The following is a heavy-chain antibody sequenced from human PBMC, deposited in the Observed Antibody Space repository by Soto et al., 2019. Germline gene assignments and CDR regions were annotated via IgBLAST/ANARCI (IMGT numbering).Heavy chain of an antibody. D-gene: IGHD2-15*01. J-gene: IGHJ5*02. CDR1: GFTFSSYA. Sequence: AGGSLRLSCAASGFTFSSYAMTWVRQAPGKGLEWVSTIGGDSGLIYYADSVKGRFTTSRDNSRNTLFLQMGSLRAEDTAMYFCAKDLVVGISWLDPWGQGSLVTVSS. V-gene: IGHV3-23*01. CDR2: IGGDSGLI. CDR3: AKDLVVGISWLDP.